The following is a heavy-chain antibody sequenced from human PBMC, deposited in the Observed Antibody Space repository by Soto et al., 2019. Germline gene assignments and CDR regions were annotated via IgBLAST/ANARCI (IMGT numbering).Heavy chain of an antibody. CDR1: GFTVSSNY. V-gene: IGHV3-53*01. D-gene: IGHD5-12*01. Sequence: GGSLRLSCAASGFTVSSNYMNWVRQAPGKGLEWVSFIYSGGNTYYADSVKGRFTISRDNSKNTLYLQMNSLRAEDTAVYYCASLGYSGYDFAFDIWGQGTMVTVSS. CDR3: ASLGYSGYDFAFDI. J-gene: IGHJ3*02. CDR2: IYSGGNT.